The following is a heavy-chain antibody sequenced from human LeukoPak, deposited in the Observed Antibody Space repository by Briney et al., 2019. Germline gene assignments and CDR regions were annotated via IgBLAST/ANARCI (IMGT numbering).Heavy chain of an antibody. CDR3: AKSERGVYGLLLGYFDY. CDR1: GFTFNTYA. V-gene: IGHV3-23*01. Sequence: GGSLRLSCAASGFTFNTYAMSWVRQGPGKGLEWVSSISGSGDNTLYEDSVKGRFTISRDNSKNTLYLQMNSLRAEDTAVYYCAKSERGVYGLLLGYFDYWGQGTLVTVSS. J-gene: IGHJ4*02. D-gene: IGHD5/OR15-5a*01. CDR2: ISGSGDNT.